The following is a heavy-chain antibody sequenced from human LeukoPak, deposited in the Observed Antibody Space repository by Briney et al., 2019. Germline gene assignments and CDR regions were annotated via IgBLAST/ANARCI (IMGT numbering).Heavy chain of an antibody. V-gene: IGHV3-9*01. Sequence: GGSLRLSCAASGFTFDDYAMHWVRQAPGKGLEWVSGISWNSGSIGYADSVKGRFTISRDNAKNSLYLQMNSLRAEDTAVYYCARESYGSGIYWGQGTLVTVSS. CDR2: ISWNSGSI. CDR1: GFTFDDYA. CDR3: ARESYGSGIY. J-gene: IGHJ4*02. D-gene: IGHD3-10*01.